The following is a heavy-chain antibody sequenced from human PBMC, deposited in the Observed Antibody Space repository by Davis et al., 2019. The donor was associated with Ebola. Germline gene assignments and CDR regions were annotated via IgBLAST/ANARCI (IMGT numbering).Heavy chain of an antibody. J-gene: IGHJ4*02. V-gene: IGHV1-24*01. CDR1: GYTLTELS. Sequence: ASVKVSCKVSGYTLTELSMHWVRQAPGKGLEWMGGFDPEDGETIYAQKFQGRVTMTTDTSTSTAYMELRSLRSDDTAVYYCARALAHDSITTYYWGQGTLVTVSS. CDR2: FDPEDGET. CDR3: ARALAHDSITTYY. D-gene: IGHD3-10*01.